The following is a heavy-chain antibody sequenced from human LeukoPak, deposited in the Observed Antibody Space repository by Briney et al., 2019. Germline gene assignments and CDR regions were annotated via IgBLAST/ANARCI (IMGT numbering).Heavy chain of an antibody. D-gene: IGHD2-15*01. Sequence: SETLSLTCTVSGGSISSSSYYWSWIRRPPGKGLEWIGYIYYSGTTNYNPSLKSRVTISVDTSKNQFSLKLSSVTAADTAVYYCARGDYCSGGSCYSGYFQHWGQGTLVTVSS. CDR3: ARGDYCSGGSCYSGYFQH. V-gene: IGHV4-61*01. CDR1: GGSISSSSYY. CDR2: IYYSGTT. J-gene: IGHJ1*01.